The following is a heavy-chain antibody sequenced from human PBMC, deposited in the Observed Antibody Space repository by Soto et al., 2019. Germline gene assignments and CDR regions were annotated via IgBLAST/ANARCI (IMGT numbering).Heavy chain of an antibody. CDR2: INHSGST. V-gene: IGHV4-34*01. Sequence: SSETLSLTCAVYGGSFSGYYWSWIRQPPGKGLEWIGEINHSGSTNYNPSLKSRVTISVDTSKNQFSLKLSSVTAADTAVYYCATSGWYLDYYYGMDVWGQGTTVTVSS. J-gene: IGHJ6*02. CDR1: GGSFSGYY. D-gene: IGHD6-19*01. CDR3: ATSGWYLDYYYGMDV.